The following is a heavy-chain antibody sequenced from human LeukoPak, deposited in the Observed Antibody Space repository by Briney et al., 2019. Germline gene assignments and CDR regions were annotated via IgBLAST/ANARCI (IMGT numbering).Heavy chain of an antibody. CDR1: GFTFSSYA. Sequence: GGSLRLSCAASGFTFSSYAMHWVRQAPGQGLESVSAITTNGGITYYADSVKGRFTISRDNSKNTLYLQMGSLRTVDMAVYYCARVSVVTTYDYWGQGTQVTVSS. D-gene: IGHD4-17*01. J-gene: IGHJ4*02. CDR2: ITTNGGIT. CDR3: ARVSVVTTYDY. V-gene: IGHV3-64*02.